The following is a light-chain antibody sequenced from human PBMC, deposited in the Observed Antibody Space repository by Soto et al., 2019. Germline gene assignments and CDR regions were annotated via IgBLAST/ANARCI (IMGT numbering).Light chain of an antibody. CDR1: QSVRSTY. CDR2: GAS. CDR3: QQYGSSST. J-gene: IGKJ5*01. V-gene: IGKV3-20*01. Sequence: IVLKPSPATLSLSPGERATLSCRASQSVRSTYLAWYQQKPGQAPRLLIYGASTRATGIPDRFSGGGSGTDFTLTISRLEPEDFAVYYCQQYGSSSTFGQGTRLEIK.